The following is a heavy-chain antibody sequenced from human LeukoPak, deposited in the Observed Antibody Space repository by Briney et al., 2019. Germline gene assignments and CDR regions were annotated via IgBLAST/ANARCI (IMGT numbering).Heavy chain of an antibody. D-gene: IGHD2-2*01. CDR3: AREVEVVPATMGAYYYYYMDV. Sequence: GGSLRLSCAASGFTISNHWMHWVRQAPGKGLVWVSRINSDGRRTSYADSVKGRFTISRDNAKNTLYLQMNSLRPVDTAVYYCAREVEVVPATMGAYYYYYMDVWGKGTTVTVSS. V-gene: IGHV3-74*01. CDR1: GFTISNHW. J-gene: IGHJ6*03. CDR2: INSDGRRT.